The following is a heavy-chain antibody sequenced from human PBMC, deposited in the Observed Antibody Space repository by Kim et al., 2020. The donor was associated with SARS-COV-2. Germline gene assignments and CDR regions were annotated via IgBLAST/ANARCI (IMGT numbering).Heavy chain of an antibody. V-gene: IGHV1-46*01. CDR1: GYTFTSYY. CDR2: INPSGGST. Sequence: ASVKVSCKTSGYTFTSYYMHWVRQAPGQGLEWMGIINPSGGSTSYAQKFQGRVTMTRDTSTSTVYMKLSSLRSEDTAVYYCAREGSVRGAPGAFDIWGQGTMVTVSS. D-gene: IGHD3-10*01. CDR3: AREGSVRGAPGAFDI. J-gene: IGHJ3*02.